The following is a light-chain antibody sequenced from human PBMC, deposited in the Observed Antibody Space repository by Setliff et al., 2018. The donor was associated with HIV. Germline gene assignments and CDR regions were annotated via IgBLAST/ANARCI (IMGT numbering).Light chain of an antibody. Sequence: QSALTQPASVSGSLGQSITISCTGTNSDLGSYDLVSWFQQHPGKAPKLIIYQVTKWPSGVSNRFSGSKTGNTASLTISGLQADDEADYYCSSYAGVSNVLFGGGTKSPS. CDR3: SSYAGVSNVL. CDR2: QVT. J-gene: IGLJ3*02. CDR1: NSDLGSYDL. V-gene: IGLV2-23*02.